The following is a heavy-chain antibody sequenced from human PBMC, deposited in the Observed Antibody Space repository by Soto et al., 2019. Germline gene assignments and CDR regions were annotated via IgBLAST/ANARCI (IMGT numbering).Heavy chain of an antibody. CDR1: GFTFSSYA. Sequence: GGSLRLSCAASGFTFSSYAMSWVRQAPGKGLGWVSAISGSGGSTYYADSVKGRFTISRDNSKNTLYLQMNSLRAEDTAVYYCAKVHSLTAYYDILTGYRAPDYWGQGTLVTGSA. V-gene: IGHV3-23*01. D-gene: IGHD3-9*01. J-gene: IGHJ4*02. CDR3: AKVHSLTAYYDILTGYRAPDY. CDR2: ISGSGGST.